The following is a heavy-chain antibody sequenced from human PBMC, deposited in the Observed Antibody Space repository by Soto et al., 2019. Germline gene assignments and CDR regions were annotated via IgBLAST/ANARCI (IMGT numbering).Heavy chain of an antibody. CDR2: ISAYNGNT. Sequence: GASVKVSCKASGYTFTSYGISWVLQAPGQGLEWMGWISAYNGNTNYAQKLQGRVTMTTDTSTSTAYMELRSLRSDDTAVYYCARRCSSTSCYLPMDVWGQGTTVTVSS. D-gene: IGHD2-2*01. CDR1: GYTFTSYG. CDR3: ARRCSSTSCYLPMDV. J-gene: IGHJ6*01. V-gene: IGHV1-18*01.